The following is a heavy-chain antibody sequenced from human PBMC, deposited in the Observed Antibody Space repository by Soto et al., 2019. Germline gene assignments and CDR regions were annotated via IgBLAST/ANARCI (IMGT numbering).Heavy chain of an antibody. Sequence: GSLRLSCAASGFTFTNAWMSWVRQAPGKGLEWVGRIKSKTDGGTTDYAAPVKGRFTISRDDSKNTLYLQMNSLKTADTAVYYCTTARGTYGAEYFQHWGQGTLVTVSS. CDR1: GFTFTNAW. CDR3: TTARGTYGAEYFQH. J-gene: IGHJ1*01. D-gene: IGHD4-17*01. CDR2: IKSKTDGGTT. V-gene: IGHV3-15*01.